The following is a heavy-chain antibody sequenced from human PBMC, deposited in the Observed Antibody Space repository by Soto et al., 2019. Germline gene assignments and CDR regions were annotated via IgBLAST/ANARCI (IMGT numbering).Heavy chain of an antibody. CDR3: AKCRSSGHRDAFDI. D-gene: IGHD6-19*01. V-gene: IGHV3-30*18. J-gene: IGHJ3*02. CDR1: GFTFSSYA. CDR2: ILYDGSNK. Sequence: QVQLVESGGGVVQPGRSLRLSCAASGFTFSSYAMHWVRQAPGKGLEWVAVILYDGSNKYYADSVKGRFNISRDNSKNTLYLQMDSLRAEDRAVYYCAKCRSSGHRDAFDIWGQGTMVTVSS.